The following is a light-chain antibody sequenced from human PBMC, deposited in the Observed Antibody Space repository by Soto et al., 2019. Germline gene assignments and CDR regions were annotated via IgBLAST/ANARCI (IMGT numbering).Light chain of an antibody. V-gene: IGKV1-39*01. CDR2: AAS. CDR3: QQSNSTPLT. CDR1: QSISSY. Sequence: DIQMTQSPSSLSASLGDRVTITCRASQSISSYLNWYQQKPGKAPKLLIYAASSLQSGVPSRFSGSGSGTDFTLTSSSLQPEDVATYYWQQSNSTPLTFGGGTKVEIK. J-gene: IGKJ4*01.